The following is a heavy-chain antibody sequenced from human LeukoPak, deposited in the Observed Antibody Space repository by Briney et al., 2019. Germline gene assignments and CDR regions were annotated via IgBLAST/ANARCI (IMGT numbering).Heavy chain of an antibody. J-gene: IGHJ4*02. D-gene: IGHD4-17*01. CDR2: ISSSSSYI. Sequence: GGSLRLSCAASGFTFSSYSMNWFRQAPGKGLEWVSSISSSSSYIYYGDSVKGRFTISRDNAKNSLYLQMNSLRAEDTAVYYCAREPSNYGDHYFDYWGQGTLVTVSS. CDR1: GFTFSSYS. V-gene: IGHV3-21*01. CDR3: AREPSNYGDHYFDY.